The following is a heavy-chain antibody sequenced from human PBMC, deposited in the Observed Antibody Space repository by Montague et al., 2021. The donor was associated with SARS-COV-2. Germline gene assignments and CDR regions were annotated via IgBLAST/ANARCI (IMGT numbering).Heavy chain of an antibody. CDR3: ARVRQYNGFDA. CDR2: IYYRGST. Sequence: SETLSLTCTVSGGSLSSDYCCWIWQPPRKGMERNGNIYYRGSTNSNSSLKSRVTLSVDTSTNQFSLKVYSVTAAATAVYYCARVRQYNGFDAWGQGTLVTVSS. J-gene: IGHJ5*02. CDR1: GGSLSSDY. V-gene: IGHV4-59*01. D-gene: IGHD1-26*01.